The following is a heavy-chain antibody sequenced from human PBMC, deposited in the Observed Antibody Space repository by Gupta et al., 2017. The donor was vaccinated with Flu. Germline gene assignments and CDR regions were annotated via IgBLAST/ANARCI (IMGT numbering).Heavy chain of an antibody. Sequence: EVQLVESGGGLVRPGGSLTLSCVGSGFIFRSYWMHWFRQAPGKGLVWVSRSNNDGSTTSYADSVKGRFTISRDNAENTVYLQMNSLRAEDTAMYYCARGEYNDISIGYYDPAAFEYWGQGTLVTVSS. D-gene: IGHD3-9*01. CDR2: SNNDGSTT. CDR3: ARGEYNDISIGYYDPAAFEY. V-gene: IGHV3-74*01. CDR1: GFIFRSYW. J-gene: IGHJ4*02.